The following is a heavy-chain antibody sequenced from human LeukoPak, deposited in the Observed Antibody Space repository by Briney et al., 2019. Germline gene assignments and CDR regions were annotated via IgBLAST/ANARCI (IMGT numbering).Heavy chain of an antibody. J-gene: IGHJ4*02. D-gene: IGHD3-22*01. Sequence: RAGGSLRLSCAASGFTFSSYWMHWVRHAPGKGLVWVSRINSDGSSTSYADSVKGRFTISRDNAKNTLYLQMNSLRAEDTAVYYCARAYYDSSGYYYVFGFDYWGQGTLVTVSS. CDR2: INSDGSST. CDR3: ARAYYDSSGYYYVFGFDY. CDR1: GFTFSSYW. V-gene: IGHV3-74*01.